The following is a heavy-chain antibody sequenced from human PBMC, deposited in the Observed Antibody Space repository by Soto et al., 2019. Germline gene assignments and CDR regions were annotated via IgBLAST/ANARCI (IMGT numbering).Heavy chain of an antibody. CDR3: ARDRGSDFGGSYEGMMDY. Sequence: QVQLVQSGAEVKKPGASVKVSCKASGYTFTSYYMHWVRQAPGQGLEWMGIINPSGGSTSYAQKLQGRVTMTRDTSTRTVYMELSSLRSEDTAVYYCARDRGSDFGGSYEGMMDYWGQGTLVTVSS. CDR2: INPSGGST. CDR1: GYTFTSYY. V-gene: IGHV1-46*01. J-gene: IGHJ4*02. D-gene: IGHD1-26*01.